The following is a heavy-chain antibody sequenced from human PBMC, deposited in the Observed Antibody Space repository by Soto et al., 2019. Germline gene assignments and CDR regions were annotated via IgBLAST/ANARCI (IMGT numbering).Heavy chain of an antibody. D-gene: IGHD3-3*01. CDR1: GITFSNSW. J-gene: IGHJ6*02. V-gene: IGHV3-7*01. CDR2: MNQDGTEK. Sequence: EVQLVESGGGLVQPGESLRLSCAASGITFSNSWMTWVRQAPGRGLEWVANMNQDGTEKYYVDSVKGRFTISRDNAENSGFLQMNSLRAGDTATYYCAREGAYFWRGYHTYYGMDVWGQGTTVTVSS. CDR3: AREGAYFWRGYHTYYGMDV.